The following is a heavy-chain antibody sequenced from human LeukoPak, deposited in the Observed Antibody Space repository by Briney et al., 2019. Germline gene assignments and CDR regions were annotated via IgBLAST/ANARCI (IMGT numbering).Heavy chain of an antibody. D-gene: IGHD3/OR15-3a*01. J-gene: IGHJ3*02. CDR3: ARDDFTRGAFDI. V-gene: IGHV3-30*04. Sequence: GGSLRLSCAASGFTFSSYAMHWVRQAPGKGLEWVAVISYDGSNKYYADSVKGRFTISRDNSKNTLYLQMNSLRAEDTAVYYCARDDFTRGAFDIWGQGTMVTVSS. CDR1: GFTFSSYA. CDR2: ISYDGSNK.